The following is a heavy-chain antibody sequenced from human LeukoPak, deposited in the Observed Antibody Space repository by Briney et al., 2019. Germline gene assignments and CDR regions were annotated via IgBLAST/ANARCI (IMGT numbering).Heavy chain of an antibody. CDR3: AKDFALYSGHDGEDWFDP. Sequence: GGSLRLSCAASGFTFSSYAMSWVRQAPGKGLEWVSAIGGSGGSTYYADSVKGRFTISRDNSKNTLYLQMNSLRAEDTAVYYCAKDFALYSGHDGEDWFDPWGQGTLVTVSS. J-gene: IGHJ5*02. CDR2: IGGSGGST. V-gene: IGHV3-23*01. CDR1: GFTFSSYA. D-gene: IGHD5-12*01.